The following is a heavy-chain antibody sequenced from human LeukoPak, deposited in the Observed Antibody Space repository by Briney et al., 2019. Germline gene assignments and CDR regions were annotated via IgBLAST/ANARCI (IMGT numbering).Heavy chain of an antibody. V-gene: IGHV3-21*01. D-gene: IGHD6-6*01. CDR3: ARDPVEYSSSSVNGFDP. J-gene: IGHJ5*02. CDR2: ISSSSSYI. CDR1: GFTFSSYS. Sequence: SGGSLRLSCAASGFTFSSYSMNWVRQAPGKRLEWVSSISSSSSYIYYADSVKGRFTISRDNAKNSLYLQMNSLRAEDTAVYYCARDPVEYSSSSVNGFDPWGQGTLVTVSS.